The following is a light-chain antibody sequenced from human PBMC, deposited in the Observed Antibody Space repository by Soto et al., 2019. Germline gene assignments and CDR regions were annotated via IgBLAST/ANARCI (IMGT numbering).Light chain of an antibody. CDR2: EVS. Sequence: QSALTQPPSASGSPGQSVTISCTGTSSDVGGYNDVSWYQQHTGKAPKLMIYEVSKRPSGVPDRFSGSKSGSTASLTVSWLQAEDEADYYFSSYAGSNNLVFGGGTKLTVL. CDR3: SSYAGSNNLV. CDR1: SSDVGGYND. J-gene: IGLJ3*02. V-gene: IGLV2-8*01.